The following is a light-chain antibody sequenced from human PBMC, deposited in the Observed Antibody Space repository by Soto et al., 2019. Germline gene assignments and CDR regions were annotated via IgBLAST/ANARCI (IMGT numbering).Light chain of an antibody. CDR2: AAS. V-gene: IGKV1-39*01. Sequence: DIQMTQSPSSLSASVGDRVTITCRASQSISSYLNWYQQKPGKAPKLLIYAASSLQSGVPSRFSGSGSGTDFTPTISSPQPEDFATYYCQQGYSTPLTSGGGTKVEIK. CDR1: QSISSY. CDR3: QQGYSTPLT. J-gene: IGKJ4*01.